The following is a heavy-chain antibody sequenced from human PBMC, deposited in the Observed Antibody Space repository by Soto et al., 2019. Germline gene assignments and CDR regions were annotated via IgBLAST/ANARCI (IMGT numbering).Heavy chain of an antibody. CDR1: GGSFSGYY. CDR3: ARARSSGLDY. J-gene: IGHJ4*02. CDR2: INHSGST. D-gene: IGHD6-19*01. V-gene: IGHV4-34*01. Sequence: QVQLQQWGAGLLKPSETLSLTCAVYGGSFSGYYWSWIRQPPGKGLEWIGEINHSGSTNYNPSLTRRVTISVDTSKNQFSLKLSSVTAADTAVYYCARARSSGLDYWGQGTLVTVSS.